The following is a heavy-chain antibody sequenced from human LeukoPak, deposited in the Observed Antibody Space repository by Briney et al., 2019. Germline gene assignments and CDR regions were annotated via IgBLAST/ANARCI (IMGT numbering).Heavy chain of an antibody. Sequence: GGSPRLSCAASGFTFSSYAMHWVRQAPGKGLEWVAVISYDGSNKYYADSVKGRFTISRDNSKNTLYLQMNSLRAEDTAVYYCARVPLGPLYYFDYWGQGTLVTVSS. CDR1: GFTFSSYA. CDR3: ARVPLGPLYYFDY. CDR2: ISYDGSNK. D-gene: IGHD2-15*01. V-gene: IGHV3-30-3*01. J-gene: IGHJ4*02.